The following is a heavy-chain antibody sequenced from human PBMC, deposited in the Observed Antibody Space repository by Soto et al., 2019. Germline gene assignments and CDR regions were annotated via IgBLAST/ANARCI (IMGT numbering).Heavy chain of an antibody. CDR2: IIPILGIA. D-gene: IGHD2-15*01. Sequence: ASVKVSCKASGGTFSSYTISWVRQAPGQGLEWMGRIIPILGIANYAQKFQGRVTITADKSTSTAYMELSSLRSEDTAVYYCANSLTYCSGGSCYRAVFDYWGQGTLVTVSS. CDR3: ANSLTYCSGGSCYRAVFDY. J-gene: IGHJ4*02. CDR1: GGTFSSYT. V-gene: IGHV1-69*02.